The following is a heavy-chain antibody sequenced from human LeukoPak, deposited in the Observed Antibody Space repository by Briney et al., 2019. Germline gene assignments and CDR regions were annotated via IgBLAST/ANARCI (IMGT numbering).Heavy chain of an antibody. CDR3: ARGGPGRYDFWSGYYWGYYFDY. D-gene: IGHD3-3*01. CDR2: MNPNSGNT. J-gene: IGHJ4*02. V-gene: IGHV1-8*01. Sequence: GASVKVSFKASGYTFTSYDINWVRQATGQGLEWMGWMNPNSGNTGYAQKFQGRVTITRNTSISTAYMELSSLRSEDTAVYYCARGGPGRYDFWSGYYWGYYFDYWGQGTLVTVSS. CDR1: GYTFTSYD.